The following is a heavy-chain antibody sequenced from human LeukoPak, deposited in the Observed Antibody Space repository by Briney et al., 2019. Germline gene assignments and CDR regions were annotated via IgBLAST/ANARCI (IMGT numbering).Heavy chain of an antibody. CDR2: ISYDGSNK. D-gene: IGHD5-18*01. J-gene: IGHJ4*02. Sequence: PGGSLRLSCAASGFTFSSYGMHWVRQAPGKGLEWVAVISYDGSNKYYADSVKGRFTISRDNSKNTLYLQMNSLRAEDTAVYYCARVRGYNYGVFDYWGQGTLVTVSS. CDR3: ARVRGYNYGVFDY. CDR1: GFTFSSYG. V-gene: IGHV3-30*03.